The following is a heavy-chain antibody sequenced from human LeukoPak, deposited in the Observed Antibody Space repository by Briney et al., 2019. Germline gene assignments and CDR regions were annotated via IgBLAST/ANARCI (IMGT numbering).Heavy chain of an antibody. CDR2: ISAYNGNT. CDR3: ARAGQRYSSSWYFDY. CDR1: GYTFTSYG. J-gene: IGHJ4*02. D-gene: IGHD6-13*01. Sequence: GASVKVSCKASGYTFTSYGISWVRQAPGQGLEWMGWISAYNGNTNYAQKLQGRVTMTTDTSTSTAYMELRSLRSDDTAVYYCARAGQRYSSSWYFDYWGQGTLVTVSS. V-gene: IGHV1-18*01.